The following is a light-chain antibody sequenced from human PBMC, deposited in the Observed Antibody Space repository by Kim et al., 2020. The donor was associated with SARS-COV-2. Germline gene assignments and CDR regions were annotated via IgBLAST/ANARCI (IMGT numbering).Light chain of an antibody. CDR1: SSDVGTYNL. J-gene: IGLJ7*01. CDR2: EGS. Sequence: QSALTQPASVSGSPGQSIAISCTGTSSDVGTYNLVSWYQHYPGKAPKLIIYEGSKGPSGISNRFSGSKSGNTASLTISGLQAEDEADYYCCSYAGSGTWVFGGGTQLTVL. V-gene: IGLV2-23*01. CDR3: CSYAGSGTWV.